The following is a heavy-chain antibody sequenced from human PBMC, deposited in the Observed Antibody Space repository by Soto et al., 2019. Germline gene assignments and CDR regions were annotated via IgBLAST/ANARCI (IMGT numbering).Heavy chain of an antibody. V-gene: IGHV1-8*01. D-gene: IGHD3-10*01. CDR3: ARCPERAGSGSSYFEY. Sequence: VQLVQSGAEVEKPGASVKVSCKTSGYTFSSYDINWVRQATGQGLEWMGWMNPNNGNTGYAQKFQDRVTMSRNTSTTTADMELSSLRSEDTAVYYCARCPERAGSGSSYFEYWGQGTPVTVSS. CDR1: GYTFSSYD. J-gene: IGHJ4*02. CDR2: MNPNNGNT.